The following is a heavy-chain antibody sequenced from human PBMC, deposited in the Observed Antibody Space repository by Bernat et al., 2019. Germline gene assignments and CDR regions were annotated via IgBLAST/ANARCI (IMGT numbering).Heavy chain of an antibody. CDR1: GFTFGDYA. CDR3: TRVGPYCGGDCYDNWFDP. D-gene: IGHD2-21*02. J-gene: IGHJ5*02. Sequence: EVQLVESGGGLVQPGRSLRPSCTASGFTFGDYAMSWFRQAPGRGPEWVGSIRSKDYGGTTEYAASVKGRFTISRDDSKSIAYLQMNSLTTEDTAVYYCTRVGPYCGGDCYDNWFDPWGQGTLVTVSS. V-gene: IGHV3-49*03. CDR2: IRSKDYGGTT.